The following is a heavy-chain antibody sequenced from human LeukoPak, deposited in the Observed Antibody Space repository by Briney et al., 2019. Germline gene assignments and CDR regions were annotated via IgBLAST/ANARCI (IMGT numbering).Heavy chain of an antibody. CDR1: GYTFTSYG. Sequence: ASVKVSCKASGYTFTSYGIRWVRQAPGQGLEWMGWISAYNGNTNYAQKLQGRVTMTTDTSTSTAYMELRSLRSDDTAVYYCARGSRAGYCSSTSCPFDYWGQGTLVTVSS. V-gene: IGHV1-18*01. D-gene: IGHD2-2*01. J-gene: IGHJ4*02. CDR3: ARGSRAGYCSSTSCPFDY. CDR2: ISAYNGNT.